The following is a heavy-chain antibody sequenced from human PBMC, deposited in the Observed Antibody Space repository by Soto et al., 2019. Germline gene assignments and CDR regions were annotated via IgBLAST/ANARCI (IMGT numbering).Heavy chain of an antibody. J-gene: IGHJ6*02. CDR2: ISSSSSYI. D-gene: IGHD6-13*01. V-gene: IGHV3-21*04. CDR1: GFTFSSYS. Sequence: PGGSLRLSCAASGFTFSSYSMNWVRQAPGKGLEWVSSISSSSSYIYYADSVKGRFTISRDNAKNSLYLQMNSLRAEDTAVYYCAKQGSSWYEYYYGMDVWGQGTTVTVSS. CDR3: AKQGSSWYEYYYGMDV.